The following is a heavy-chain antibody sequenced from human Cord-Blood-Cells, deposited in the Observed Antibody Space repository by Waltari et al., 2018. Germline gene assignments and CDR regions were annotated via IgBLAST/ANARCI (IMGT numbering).Heavy chain of an antibody. Sequence: EVQLVESGGGVVQPGGSVRLSCAASGFTFDDYAMLWVRQAPGKGLEWVSLISGDGGSTNYADSVKGRFTISRDNSKNSLYLQMNSLRTEDTALYYCAKDGPNSSGWNGGDYWGQGTLVTVSS. CDR1: GFTFDDYA. D-gene: IGHD6-19*01. CDR3: AKDGPNSSGWNGGDY. CDR2: ISGDGGST. J-gene: IGHJ4*02. V-gene: IGHV3-43*02.